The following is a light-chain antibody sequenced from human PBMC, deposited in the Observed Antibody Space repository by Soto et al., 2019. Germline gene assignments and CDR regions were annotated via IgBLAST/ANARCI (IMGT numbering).Light chain of an antibody. CDR1: SSDVGGYNY. V-gene: IGLV2-14*01. CDR3: SSFTSRTTPV. CDR2: DVS. Sequence: QSALTQPASVSGSPGQSITISCTGTSSDVGGYNYVSWYQQHPGKAHKLMIYDVSKRPSVVSNRFSGSKSGNTASLTISGLQAEDEADYYCSSFTSRTTPVFGGGTKVTVL. J-gene: IGLJ2*01.